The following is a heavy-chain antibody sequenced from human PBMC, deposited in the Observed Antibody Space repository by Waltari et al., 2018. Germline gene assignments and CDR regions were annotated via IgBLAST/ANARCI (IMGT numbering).Heavy chain of an antibody. V-gene: IGHV4-34*01. CDR2: INHSGNT. CDR1: SGSFNGYP. J-gene: IGHJ6*03. D-gene: IGHD3-9*01. Sequence: QVHLQQWGAGLLQPSETLSLTCSVHSGSFNGYPWNWNRQAPGKGLEWIGDINHSGNTDYNPSLESRVTISADTSKNQFSLHLTSVTAADTAVYYCARGHPFTIVSPRYYYYYYMDVWDKGTAVTVSS. CDR3: ARGHPFTIVSPRYYYYYYMDV.